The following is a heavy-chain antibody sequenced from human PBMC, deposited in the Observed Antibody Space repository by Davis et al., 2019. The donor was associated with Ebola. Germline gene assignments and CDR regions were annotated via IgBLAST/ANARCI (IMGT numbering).Heavy chain of an antibody. V-gene: IGHV3-73*01. CDR2: IRSKANSYAT. CDR1: GFTFSGSA. J-gene: IGHJ4*02. D-gene: IGHD2-21*01. CDR3: TSLVRGDFDY. Sequence: PGGSLRLSCAASGFTFSGSAMHWVRQAAGKGLEWVGRIRSKANSYATAYAASVKGRFTISRDDSKNTAYLQMNSLQTEDTAVYYCTSLVRGDFDYWGQETLVTVSS.